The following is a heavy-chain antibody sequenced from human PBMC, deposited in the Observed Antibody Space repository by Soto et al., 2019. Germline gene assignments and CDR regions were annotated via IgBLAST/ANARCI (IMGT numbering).Heavy chain of an antibody. CDR1: GYTFTSYD. Sequence: QVQLVQSGAEVKKPGASVKVSCKTSGYTFTSYDINWVRQATGQKLEWMGWMNPKSGNTGYAQKFQGGVSMPGNISISTAYMDLTSLRSEDTALYYCARGPSRLIMIAEPHEGSFWLDPWGQGTLVRVSS. CDR3: ARGPSRLIMIAEPHEGSFWLDP. CDR2: MNPKSGNT. V-gene: IGHV1-8*01. D-gene: IGHD3-22*01. J-gene: IGHJ5*02.